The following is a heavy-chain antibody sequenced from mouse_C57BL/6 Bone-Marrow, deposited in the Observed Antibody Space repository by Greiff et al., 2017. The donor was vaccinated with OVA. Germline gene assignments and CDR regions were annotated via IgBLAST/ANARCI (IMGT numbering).Heavy chain of an antibody. Sequence: EVQRVESGGGLVQPKGSLKLSCAASGFSFNTYAMNWVRQAPGKGLEWVARIRSKSNNYATYYADSVKDRFTISRDDSESMLYLQMNNLKTEDTAMYYCVRHDVDWYFDVWGTGTTVTVSS. CDR1: GFSFNTYA. J-gene: IGHJ1*03. CDR3: VRHDVDWYFDV. V-gene: IGHV10-1*01. CDR2: IRSKSNNYAT. D-gene: IGHD2-3*01.